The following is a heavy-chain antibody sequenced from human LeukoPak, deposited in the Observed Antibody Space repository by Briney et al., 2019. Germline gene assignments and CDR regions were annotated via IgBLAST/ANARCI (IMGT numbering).Heavy chain of an antibody. V-gene: IGHV1-18*01. CDR2: ISAYNGNT. CDR3: ARFKYYDFWSGYLTPYYYYYMDV. Sequence: ASVKVSCTASGYTFTSYGISWVRQAPGQGLEWMGWISAYNGNTNYAQKLQGRVTMTTDTSTSTAYMELRSLRSDDTAVYYCARFKYYDFWSGYLTPYYYYYMDVWGKGTTVTVSS. CDR1: GYTFTSYG. D-gene: IGHD3-3*01. J-gene: IGHJ6*03.